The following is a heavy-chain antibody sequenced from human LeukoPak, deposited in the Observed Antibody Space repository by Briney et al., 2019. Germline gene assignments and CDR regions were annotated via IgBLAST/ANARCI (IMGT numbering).Heavy chain of an antibody. J-gene: IGHJ4*02. Sequence: ASVKVSCKASGCSFTTHYMHWVRQAPGQGLEWVGIINPTGGSTNYAQKFQGRVTMTRDTSTSTVYLDLSSLRSEDTAVYYCTRTLYSVGDGYNFGFDYWGQGALVTV. D-gene: IGHD5-24*01. CDR1: GCSFTTHY. V-gene: IGHV1-46*01. CDR3: TRTLYSVGDGYNFGFDY. CDR2: INPTGGST.